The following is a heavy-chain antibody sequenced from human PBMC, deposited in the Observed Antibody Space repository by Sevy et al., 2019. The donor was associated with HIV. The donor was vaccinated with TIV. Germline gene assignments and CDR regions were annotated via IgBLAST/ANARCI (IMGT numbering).Heavy chain of an antibody. Sequence: GGSLRLSCTASGFTFGDYAMSWVRQAPGKGLEWVGFIRSKAYGGTTEYAASLKGRSTISRDDSKSIAYLQMNSLKTQETAVYYCTRRGWSDSSSWVSYYYYYYMDVWGKGTTVTVSS. D-gene: IGHD6-13*01. J-gene: IGHJ6*03. CDR1: GFTFGDYA. CDR3: TRRGWSDSSSWVSYYYYYYMDV. V-gene: IGHV3-49*04. CDR2: IRSKAYGGTT.